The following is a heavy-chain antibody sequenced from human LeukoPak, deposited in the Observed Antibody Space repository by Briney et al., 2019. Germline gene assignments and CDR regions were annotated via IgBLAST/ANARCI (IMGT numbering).Heavy chain of an antibody. D-gene: IGHD1-14*01. CDR3: ARVRKPSSLHDAFDI. V-gene: IGHV3-30-3*01. CDR1: GFTFSSYA. J-gene: IGHJ3*02. Sequence: GGSLRLSCAASGFTFSSYAMPWVRQAPGKGLEWVAVISYDGSNKYYADSVKGRFTISRDNSKNTLYLQMNSLRAEDTAVYYCARVRKPSSLHDAFDIWGQGTMVTVSS. CDR2: ISYDGSNK.